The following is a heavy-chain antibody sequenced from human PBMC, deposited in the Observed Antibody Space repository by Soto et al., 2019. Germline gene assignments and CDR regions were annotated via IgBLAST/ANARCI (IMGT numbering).Heavy chain of an antibody. D-gene: IGHD1-26*01. CDR3: AKAGWGGSYSWYFDL. V-gene: IGHV3-30*18. J-gene: IGHJ2*01. CDR1: GFTFSSYG. CDR2: ISYDGSNK. Sequence: QVQLVESGGGVVQPGRSLRLSCAASGFTFSSYGMHWVRQAPGKGLGWVAVISYDGSNKYYADSVKGRFTISRDNSKNTLDLQMNSLRAEDTAVYYCAKAGWGGSYSWYFDLWGRGTLVTVSS.